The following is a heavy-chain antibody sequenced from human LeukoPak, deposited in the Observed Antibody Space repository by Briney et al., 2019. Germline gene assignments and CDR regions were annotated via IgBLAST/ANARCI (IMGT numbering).Heavy chain of an antibody. D-gene: IGHD6-13*01. CDR3: AKHSSGWFSLNYFDY. Sequence: PGGSLRLSCAASGFTFSSYEMNWVRQAPGKGLEWVSYISSSGSTIYYADSVKGRFTISRDNAKNTLYLQMNSLRAEDTAVYYCAKHSSGWFSLNYFDYWGQGTLVTVSS. CDR2: ISSSGSTI. V-gene: IGHV3-48*03. J-gene: IGHJ4*02. CDR1: GFTFSSYE.